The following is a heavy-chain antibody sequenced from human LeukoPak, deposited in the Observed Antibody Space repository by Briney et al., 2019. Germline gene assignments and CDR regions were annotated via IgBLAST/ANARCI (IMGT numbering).Heavy chain of an antibody. CDR1: GFTFSSYE. V-gene: IGHV3-48*03. CDR2: ISSSGSTI. D-gene: IGHD1-26*01. Sequence: PGGSLRLSCAASGFTFSSYEMNWVRQAPGKGLEWVSYISSSGSTIYYADSVKGRFTISRDNAKNSLYLQMNSLRAEDTAVYYCAKGARWELLSYFDYWGQGTLVTVSS. CDR3: AKGARWELLSYFDY. J-gene: IGHJ4*02.